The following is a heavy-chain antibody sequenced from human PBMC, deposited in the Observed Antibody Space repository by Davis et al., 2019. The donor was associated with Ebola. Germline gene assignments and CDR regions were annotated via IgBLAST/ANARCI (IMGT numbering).Heavy chain of an antibody. CDR2: ISSRNSYI. J-gene: IGHJ5*02. Sequence: GSLKISCAASGFTFSSYSMNWVRQAPGKGLEWVSSISSRNSYIHYADSVKGRFTISRDNAKNSLYLQMNSLGAEDTAVYYCARLTGSYPGWFDPWGQGTLVTVSS. D-gene: IGHD1-26*01. V-gene: IGHV3-21*01. CDR3: ARLTGSYPGWFDP. CDR1: GFTFSSYS.